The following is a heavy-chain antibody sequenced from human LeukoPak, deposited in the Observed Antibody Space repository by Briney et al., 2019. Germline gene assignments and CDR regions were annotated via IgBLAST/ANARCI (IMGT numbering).Heavy chain of an antibody. CDR2: INSDGSST. D-gene: IGHD1-26*01. V-gene: IGHV3-74*01. CDR3: ARDRRGSYYGAFDI. Sequence: PGGSLRLSCAAPGFTFSSYWMHWVRQAPGKGLVWVSRINSDGSSTSYADSVKGRFTISRDNAKNTLYLQMNSLRAEDTAVYYCARDRRGSYYGAFDIWGQGTMVTVSS. CDR1: GFTFSSYW. J-gene: IGHJ3*02.